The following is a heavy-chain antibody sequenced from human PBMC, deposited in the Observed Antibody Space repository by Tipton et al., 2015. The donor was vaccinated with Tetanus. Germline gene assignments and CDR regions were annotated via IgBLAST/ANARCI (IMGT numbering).Heavy chain of an antibody. CDR3: VRDLQSFYHGDF. Sequence: QSGAEVKRPGASVKVSCKASGYTFTGYYMHWMRQAPGQGLEWMGRINPNSGDTNYVQKFQGRVTLTLDTSITTAYMELHRLTSDDTAVYYCVRDLQSFYHGDFWGQGTLVTVSS. V-gene: IGHV1-2*06. CDR2: INPNSGDT. D-gene: IGHD1-26*01. J-gene: IGHJ4*02. CDR1: GYTFTGYY.